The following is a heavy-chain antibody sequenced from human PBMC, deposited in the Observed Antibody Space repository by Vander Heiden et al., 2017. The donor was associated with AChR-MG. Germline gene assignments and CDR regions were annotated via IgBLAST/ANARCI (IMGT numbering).Heavy chain of an antibody. CDR1: GFTFSSYG. V-gene: IGHV3-33*01. J-gene: IGHJ4*02. D-gene: IGHD1-26*01. CDR3: ARAGLSVGATYFDY. Sequence: VQLVESGGGVVQPGRSLRLSCAASGFTFSSYGMHWVRQAPGKGLEWVAVIWYDGSNKYYADSVKGRFTISRDNSKNTLYLQMNSLRAEDTAVYYCARAGLSVGATYFDYWGQGTLVTVSS. CDR2: IWYDGSNK.